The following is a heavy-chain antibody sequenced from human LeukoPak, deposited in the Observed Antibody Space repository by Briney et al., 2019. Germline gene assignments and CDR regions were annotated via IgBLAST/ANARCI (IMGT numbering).Heavy chain of an antibody. Sequence: PGGSLRLSCAGTGFTFSTYSMNWVRQAPGTGLEWVSFISSSSGTKYYADSVKGRFTISRDNAKNSLYLQSNSLRDEDTAVYYCAREYSGANDYWGQGTLVTVSS. CDR3: AREYSGANDY. CDR2: ISSSSGTK. V-gene: IGHV3-48*02. D-gene: IGHD5-12*01. CDR1: GFTFSTYS. J-gene: IGHJ4*02.